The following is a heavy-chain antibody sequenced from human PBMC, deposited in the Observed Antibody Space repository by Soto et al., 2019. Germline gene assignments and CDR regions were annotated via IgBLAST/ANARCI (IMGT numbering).Heavy chain of an antibody. CDR1: GGSISSGGYY. Sequence: SETLSLTCTVSGGSISSGGYYWSWIRQHPGKGLEWIGYIYYSGSTYYNPSLKSRVTVSVDTSKNQISLKLSSVTAADTAVYYCARHQSYGDSFYFAYWGQGTLVTVSS. J-gene: IGHJ4*02. V-gene: IGHV4-39*01. D-gene: IGHD4-17*01. CDR2: IYYSGST. CDR3: ARHQSYGDSFYFAY.